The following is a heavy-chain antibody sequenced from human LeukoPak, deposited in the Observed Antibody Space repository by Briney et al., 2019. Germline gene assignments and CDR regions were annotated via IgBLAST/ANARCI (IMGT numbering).Heavy chain of an antibody. D-gene: IGHD6-19*01. CDR1: GFTFSSSY. V-gene: IGHV3-21*04. CDR2: ISSSTTYM. CDR3: AKARNRAGYSSGWYGFDY. Sequence: GGSLRLSCAASGFTFSSSYMSWVRQAPGKGLEWVSSISSSTTYMFYADSVRGRFTISRDNSKNTLYLQMNSLRAEDTAVYYCAKARNRAGYSSGWYGFDYWGQGTLVTVSS. J-gene: IGHJ4*02.